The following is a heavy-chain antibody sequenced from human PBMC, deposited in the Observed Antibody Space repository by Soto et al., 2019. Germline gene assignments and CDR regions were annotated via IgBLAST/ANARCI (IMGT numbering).Heavy chain of an antibody. CDR2: INHSGST. CDR3: ASNALLVVVPAAIPGGMDV. CDR1: GGSFSGYY. V-gene: IGHV4-34*01. J-gene: IGHJ6*02. D-gene: IGHD2-2*02. Sequence: KPSETLSLTCAVYGGSFSGYYWSWIRQPPGKGLEWIGEINHSGSTNYNPSLKSRVTISVDTSKNQFSLKLSSVTAADTAVYYCASNALLVVVPAAIPGGMDVWGQGTTVTVSS.